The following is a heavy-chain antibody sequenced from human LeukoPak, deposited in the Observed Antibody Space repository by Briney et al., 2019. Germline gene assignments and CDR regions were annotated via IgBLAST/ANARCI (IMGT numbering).Heavy chain of an antibody. D-gene: IGHD3-10*01. V-gene: IGHV4-4*02. J-gene: IGHJ4*02. CDR1: GGSITSTNY. Sequence: PSETLSLTCGVSGGSITSTNYWTWVRQPPGKGLEWIGEVNLQGSTNYNPSLMGRVAISVDMSENHISLQLTSVTAADTAVYYCARGYGSGSYFGYWGQGTLVTVSS. CDR3: ARGYGSGSYFGY. CDR2: VNLQGST.